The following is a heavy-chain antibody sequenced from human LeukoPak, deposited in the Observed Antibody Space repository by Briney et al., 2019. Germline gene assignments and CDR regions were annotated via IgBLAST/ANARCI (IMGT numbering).Heavy chain of an antibody. CDR3: ARAPGGLYYYYYMDV. CDR2: MNPNSGNA. J-gene: IGHJ6*03. D-gene: IGHD2-15*01. CDR1: GYTFTSYD. Sequence: ASVKVSCKASGYTFTSYDINWVRQATGQGLEWMGWMNPNSGNAGYAQKFQGRVTNTADESTSTAYMELSSLRSEDTAVYYCARAPGGLYYYYYMDVWGKGTTVTISS. V-gene: IGHV1-8*03.